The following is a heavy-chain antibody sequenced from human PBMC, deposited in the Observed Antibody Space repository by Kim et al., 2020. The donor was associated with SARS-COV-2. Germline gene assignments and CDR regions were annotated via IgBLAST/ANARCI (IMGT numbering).Heavy chain of an antibody. V-gene: IGHV3-33*01. Sequence: KNYGDSVKGRLTISRDNSKNTVDLQMNSLRVEATAVYYCARAREKSFDYWGQGTLVTVSS. CDR2: K. CDR3: ARAREKSFDY. J-gene: IGHJ4*02.